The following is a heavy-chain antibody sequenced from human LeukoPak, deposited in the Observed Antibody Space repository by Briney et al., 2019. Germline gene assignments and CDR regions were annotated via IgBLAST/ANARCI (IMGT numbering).Heavy chain of an antibody. CDR3: ARRQALTIFGVVTPLGNWFDP. CDR1: GGSFSGYY. Sequence: SETLSLTCAVYGGSFSGYYWSWIRQPPGKGLEWIGEINHSGSTNYNPSLKSRVTISVDTSKNQFSLKLSSVTAADTAVYYCARRQALTIFGVVTPLGNWFDPWGQGTLVTVSS. V-gene: IGHV4-34*01. D-gene: IGHD3-3*01. CDR2: INHSGST. J-gene: IGHJ5*02.